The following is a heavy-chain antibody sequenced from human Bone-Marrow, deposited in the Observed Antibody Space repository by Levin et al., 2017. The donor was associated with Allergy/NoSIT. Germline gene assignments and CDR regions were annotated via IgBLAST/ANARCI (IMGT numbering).Heavy chain of an antibody. CDR2: MYSSGTT. D-gene: IGHD1-26*01. J-gene: IGHJ4*02. CDR1: GGSISSYY. Sequence: SQTLSLTCTVSGGSISSYYWSWIRQPAGKGLEWIGRMYSSGTTNYNPSLKSRVTMSVDPSKNQLSLKLSSATAADTAVYYCAAQYSGSYYVFDYWGQGILVTVSS. V-gene: IGHV4-4*07. CDR3: AAQYSGSYYVFDY.